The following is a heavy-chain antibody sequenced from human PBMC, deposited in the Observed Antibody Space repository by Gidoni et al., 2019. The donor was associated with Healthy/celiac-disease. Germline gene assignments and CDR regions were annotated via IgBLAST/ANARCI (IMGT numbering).Heavy chain of an antibody. CDR1: GYTFTASY. Sequence: EVQLVQSGAEVTKPGATVKISCKVSGYTFTASYMHWVQQAPGKGLEWMGLVDPEDGETIYAEKFQGRVTITADTSTDTAYMELSSLRSEDTAVYYCATDRPSKGVRGVIIAPYYYYMDVWGKGTTVTVSS. D-gene: IGHD3-10*01. CDR2: VDPEDGET. V-gene: IGHV1-69-2*01. CDR3: ATDRPSKGVRGVIIAPYYYYMDV. J-gene: IGHJ6*03.